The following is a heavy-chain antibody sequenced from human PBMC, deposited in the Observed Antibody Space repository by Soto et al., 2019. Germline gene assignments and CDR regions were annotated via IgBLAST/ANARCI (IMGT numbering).Heavy chain of an antibody. J-gene: IGHJ6*02. CDR3: ARDRYGWYPGFDLDV. CDR2: VHVSGGT. D-gene: IGHD6-19*01. Sequence: QVRLQESGPGLVRPSETLSLTCSVSGESISNFYWSWIRQPAGKGLEWIGHVHVSGGTNYNAPLQSRVTMSLDTSSNHVSLQLRSLTAADTAVYYCARDRYGWYPGFDLDVWGPGTTVTVSS. V-gene: IGHV4-4*07. CDR1: GESISNFY.